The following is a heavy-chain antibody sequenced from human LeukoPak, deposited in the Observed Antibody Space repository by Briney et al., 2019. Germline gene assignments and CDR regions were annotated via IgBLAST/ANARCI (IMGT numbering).Heavy chain of an antibody. J-gene: IGHJ4*02. CDR3: ARDPPRGYYYGSGSYSY. Sequence: GGSLRLSCAASGFTFSNSAMNWVRQAPGKGLEWVSSINDVSSHIYYADSVKGRFTISRNNANNSVSLQMNSLRAEDTAVYYCARDPPRGYYYGSGSYSYWGQGTLVTVSS. D-gene: IGHD3-10*01. CDR1: GFTFSNSA. V-gene: IGHV3-21*04. CDR2: INDVSSHI.